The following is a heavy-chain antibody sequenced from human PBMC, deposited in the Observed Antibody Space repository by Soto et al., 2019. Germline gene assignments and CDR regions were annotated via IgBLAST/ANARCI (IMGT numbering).Heavy chain of an antibody. CDR3: ARAGGWLDP. CDR2: MYYSGST. V-gene: IGHV4-59*01. Sequence: SETLCLTCTVSGDSIVGYYWSWIRQPPGKGLEWIGFMYYSGSTEYNPSLKSRATISGDMSKNQFSLKLISVTAADTAVYYCARAGGWLDPWGQGIQVTVSS. CDR1: GDSIVGYY. J-gene: IGHJ5*02.